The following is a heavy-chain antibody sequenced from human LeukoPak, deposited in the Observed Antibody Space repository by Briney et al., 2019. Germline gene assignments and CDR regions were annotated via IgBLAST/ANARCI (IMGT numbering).Heavy chain of an antibody. CDR3: ARDPSGVYYYYYMDV. D-gene: IGHD3-10*01. V-gene: IGHV1-2*02. CDR2: INPNSGGT. Sequence: ASVKVSCKASGYTFTGYYMHWVRQAPGQGLEWMGWINPNSGGTNYAQKFQGRVTMTTDTSTSTAYMELRSLRSDDTAVYYCARDPSGVYYYYYMDVWGKGTTVTVSS. J-gene: IGHJ6*03. CDR1: GYTFTGYY.